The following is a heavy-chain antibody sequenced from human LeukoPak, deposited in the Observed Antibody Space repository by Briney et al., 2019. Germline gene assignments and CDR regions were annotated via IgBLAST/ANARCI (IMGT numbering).Heavy chain of an antibody. D-gene: IGHD3-10*01. J-gene: IGHJ4*02. Sequence: SVKVSCKASGGTFSSYAISWVRQAPGQGLEWMGGIIPIFGTANYAQKFQGRVTITADESTSTAYMELSSQRSEDTAVYYCARENGYYGSGSFPFDYWGQGTLVTVSS. CDR3: ARENGYYGSGSFPFDY. CDR2: IIPIFGTA. V-gene: IGHV1-69*13. CDR1: GGTFSSYA.